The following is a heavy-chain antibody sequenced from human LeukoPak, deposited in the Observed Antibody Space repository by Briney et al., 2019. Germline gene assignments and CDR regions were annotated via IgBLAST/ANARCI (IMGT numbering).Heavy chain of an antibody. Sequence: PSETLSLTCTVYGGSISSYCWSWIRQPAGKGLEWIGRIYISGSTNYNPSLKSRVTMSVDTSKNQFSLKLSSVTAADTAVYYCARIDGDSSGWSHPDYWGQGSLVTVSS. D-gene: IGHD6-19*01. CDR2: IYISGST. J-gene: IGHJ4*02. V-gene: IGHV4-4*07. CDR3: ARIDGDSSGWSHPDY. CDR1: GGSISSYC.